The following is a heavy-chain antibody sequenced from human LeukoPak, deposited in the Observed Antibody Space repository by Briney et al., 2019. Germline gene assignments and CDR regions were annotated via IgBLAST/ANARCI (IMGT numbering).Heavy chain of an antibody. CDR1: GGSVSSYY. V-gene: IGHV4-59*06. CDR3: ARVIRGSGSEYFQH. D-gene: IGHD3-10*01. CDR2: IFYSGST. Sequence: SETLSLTCTVSGGSVSSYYWSWMRQPPGKGLEWIGYIFYSGSTYYNPSLKSRISISVDTSKNQFSLKLTSVTAADTAVYYCARVIRGSGSEYFQHWGQGALVTVSS. J-gene: IGHJ1*01.